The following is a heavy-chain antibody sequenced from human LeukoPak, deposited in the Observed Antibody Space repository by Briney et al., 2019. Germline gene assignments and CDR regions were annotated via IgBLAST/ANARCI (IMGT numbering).Heavy chain of an antibody. J-gene: IGHJ3*02. CDR2: ISSSSSTI. D-gene: IGHD4-17*01. Sequence: HPGGSLRLSCAASGFTFSSYSMNWVRQAPGKGLEWVSYISSSSSTIYYADSVKGRFTISRDNAKNSLYLQMNSLRAEDTAVYYCARSYGDYGDAFDIWGQGTMVTVSS. V-gene: IGHV3-48*01. CDR1: GFTFSSYS. CDR3: ARSYGDYGDAFDI.